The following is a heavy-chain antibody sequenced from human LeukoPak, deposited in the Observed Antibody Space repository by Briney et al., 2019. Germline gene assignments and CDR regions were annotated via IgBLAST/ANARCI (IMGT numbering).Heavy chain of an antibody. V-gene: IGHV4-34*01. CDR3: ARARSDYGDYTPTSDY. Sequence: PSETLSLTCAVYGGSFSGYYWSWIRQPPGKGLEWIGEINHRGSTNYSPSLTSRVPISVDTSKNQFSLKLRSVTAADTAVYYCARARSDYGDYTPTSDYWGQGTLVTVSS. CDR1: GGSFSGYY. CDR2: INHRGST. D-gene: IGHD4-17*01. J-gene: IGHJ4*02.